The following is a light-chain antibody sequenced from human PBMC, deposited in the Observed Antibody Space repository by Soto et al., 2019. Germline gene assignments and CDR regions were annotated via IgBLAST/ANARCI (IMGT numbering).Light chain of an antibody. V-gene: IGKV3-11*01. CDR1: QSVGDY. Sequence: EIVLTQSPATLSLSPGERATLSCRASQSVGDYLAWYQQRPGQPPRLLIYDASNRATGVAARFSGSGSGTDFTLTISSLEPEDFAVYYCQQRSNWPPAITFGQGTRLEI. J-gene: IGKJ5*01. CDR3: QQRSNWPPAIT. CDR2: DAS.